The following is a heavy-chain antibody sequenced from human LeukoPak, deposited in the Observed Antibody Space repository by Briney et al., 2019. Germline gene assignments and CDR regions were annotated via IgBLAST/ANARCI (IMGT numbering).Heavy chain of an antibody. V-gene: IGHV3-7*01. Sequence: PGGSLRLSCSASGFTFTNYWMTWVRQAPGKGLEWVANINQDGSEKYYGESVKGRFTISRDNAKNSLYLQMNSLRAEDTAVFYCARDPGITMERSAYWGQGTLVTVSS. CDR2: INQDGSEK. D-gene: IGHD3-10*01. CDR1: GFTFTNYW. J-gene: IGHJ4*02. CDR3: ARDPGITMERSAY.